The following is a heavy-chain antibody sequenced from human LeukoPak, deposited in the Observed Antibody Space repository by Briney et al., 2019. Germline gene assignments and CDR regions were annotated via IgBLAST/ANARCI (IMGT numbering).Heavy chain of an antibody. CDR2: ISCDGSNK. CDR1: GFTFSNYA. V-gene: IGHV3-30*04. Sequence: GGSLRLSCAASGFTFSNYAMHWVRQAPGKGLEWVAVISCDGSNKYYADSVKGRFTISRDNSKNTLYLQMNSLRAEDTAVYYCARDGMITFGGVIVAYYFDYWGQGTLVTVSS. CDR3: ARDGMITFGGVIVAYYFDY. J-gene: IGHJ4*02. D-gene: IGHD3-16*02.